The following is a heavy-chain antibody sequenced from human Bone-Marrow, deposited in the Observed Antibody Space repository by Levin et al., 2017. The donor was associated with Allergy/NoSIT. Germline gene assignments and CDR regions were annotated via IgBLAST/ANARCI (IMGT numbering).Heavy chain of an antibody. J-gene: IGHJ4*02. CDR1: GFTFSTYA. Sequence: QAGESLKISCAASGFTFSTYAMNWVRQTPGKGLEWVSAISGGGGTTYHADSVKGRFTISRDNSKNTVYLQMNSLRVEDTAVYYCAKGSTVSTGVWVYWGQGTLVTVSS. CDR3: AKGSTVSTGVWVY. D-gene: IGHD4-17*01. CDR2: ISGGGGTT. V-gene: IGHV3-23*01.